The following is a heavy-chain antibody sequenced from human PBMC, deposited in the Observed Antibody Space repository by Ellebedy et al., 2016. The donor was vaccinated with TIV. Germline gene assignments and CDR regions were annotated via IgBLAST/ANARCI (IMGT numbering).Heavy chain of an antibody. V-gene: IGHV3-7*03. J-gene: IGHJ4*02. Sequence: GGSLRLSCAASGSTFSDFWMSWVRQAPGKGLEWVANIKQDGSEKYYVDSVKGRFTISRDNPKNSLYLQMNGLRAKDTAVYYCASSWGPWGQGTLVTVSS. CDR1: GSTFSDFW. CDR2: IKQDGSEK. CDR3: ASSWGP. D-gene: IGHD7-27*01.